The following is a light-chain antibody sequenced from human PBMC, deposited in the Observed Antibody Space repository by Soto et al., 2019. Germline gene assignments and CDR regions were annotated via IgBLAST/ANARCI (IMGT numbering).Light chain of an antibody. J-gene: IGKJ1*01. Sequence: DILMTQSPSTLSASVGDRVTISCRASQSVSICLAWYQQKAGQAPNLLIYKASSLESGVPARFSGSGSETEFTLTISGLQPGDSATYYCQQYNSSSPTFGQGTKVEIK. CDR2: KAS. V-gene: IGKV1-5*03. CDR1: QSVSIC. CDR3: QQYNSSSPT.